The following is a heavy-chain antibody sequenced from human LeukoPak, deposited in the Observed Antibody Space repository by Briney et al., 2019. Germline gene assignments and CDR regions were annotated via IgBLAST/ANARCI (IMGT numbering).Heavy chain of an antibody. D-gene: IGHD6-19*01. J-gene: IGHJ1*01. CDR3: ATEPAVAGASEYFQH. V-gene: IGHV3-23*01. CDR1: GSIFKRRA. Sequence: GSLTLSCASSGSIFKRRAMLLVRQAPGKGLEWVSVISGSGGSTYYADSVKGRCTISRDNSKNTLYLEMNILRANHRAVHDCATEPAVAGASEYFQHWGQGTLVTVSS. CDR2: ISGSGGST.